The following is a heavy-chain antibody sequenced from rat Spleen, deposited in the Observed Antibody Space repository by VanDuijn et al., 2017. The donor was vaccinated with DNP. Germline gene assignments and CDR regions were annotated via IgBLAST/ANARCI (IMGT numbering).Heavy chain of an antibody. V-gene: IGHV5S23*01. D-gene: IGHD1-5*01. CDR3: TRQRYNYYFDY. CDR2: ISASGGST. CDR1: GFTFSDYN. J-gene: IGHJ2*01. Sequence: EVQLVESGGGLVQPGRSLKLSCAASGFTFSDYNMAWVRQIPTKGLEWVTTISASGGSTYYRDSVKGRFTISRDNAKSTLYLQMNNLRSEDTATYYCTRQRYNYYFDYWGQGVMVTVSS.